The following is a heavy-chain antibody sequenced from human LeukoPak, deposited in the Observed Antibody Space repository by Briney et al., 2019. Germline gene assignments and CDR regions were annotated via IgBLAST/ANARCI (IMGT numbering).Heavy chain of an antibody. CDR1: GFTFSSYA. V-gene: IGHV3-23*01. J-gene: IGHJ4*02. D-gene: IGHD6-19*01. Sequence: PGGSLRLSCAASGFTFSSYAMSWVRQAPGKGLQWVSGISGSGGSTYYADSVKGRFTISRDNSMNTLFLRMNSLRAEDTAVYYCAKAEKKGSSRPFNYWGQGSLLTVSS. CDR2: ISGSGGST. CDR3: AKAEKKGSSRPFNY.